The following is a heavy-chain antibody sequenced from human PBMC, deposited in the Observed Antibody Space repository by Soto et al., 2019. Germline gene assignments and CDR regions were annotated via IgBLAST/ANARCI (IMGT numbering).Heavy chain of an antibody. CDR3: AIHSNSESYYWAFDI. Sequence: PGESLKISCEASGYSFNTHLIAWVRQMPVKGLEWMGIIYPDDSDTRYGPSFQGQVTISVDKSIKSAYLQWSSLEASDTAIYYCAIHSNSESYYWAFDISGQGTLVTL. CDR1: GYSFNTHL. CDR2: IYPDDSDT. V-gene: IGHV5-51*01. D-gene: IGHD1-26*01. J-gene: IGHJ3*02.